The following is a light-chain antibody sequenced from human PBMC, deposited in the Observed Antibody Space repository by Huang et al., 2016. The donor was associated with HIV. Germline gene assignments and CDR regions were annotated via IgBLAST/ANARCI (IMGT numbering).Light chain of an antibody. CDR2: AAS. J-gene: IGKJ1*01. Sequence: DIQMTQSPSSLSASVGDRVTITCRASQIITTYLNWYQQKPGKAPKLLIYAASTVQTGVPPRFSGSGSGTDFTLTINSLQPEDFATYYCQQCYSTPRTFGQGTKVEV. V-gene: IGKV1-39*01. CDR1: QIITTY. CDR3: QQCYSTPRT.